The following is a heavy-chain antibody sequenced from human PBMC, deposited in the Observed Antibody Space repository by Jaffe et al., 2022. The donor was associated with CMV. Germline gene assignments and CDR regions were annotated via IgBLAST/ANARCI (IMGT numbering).Heavy chain of an antibody. J-gene: IGHJ4*02. CDR1: GGSISSYY. Sequence: QVQLQESGPGLVKPSETLSLTCTVSGGSISSYYWSWIRQPPGKGLEWIGYIYYSGSTNYNPSLKSRVTISVDTSKNQFSLKLSSVTAADTAVYYCAREGESSGWLDYWGQGTLVTVSS. CDR2: IYYSGST. D-gene: IGHD6-19*01. V-gene: IGHV4-59*01. CDR3: AREGESSGWLDY.